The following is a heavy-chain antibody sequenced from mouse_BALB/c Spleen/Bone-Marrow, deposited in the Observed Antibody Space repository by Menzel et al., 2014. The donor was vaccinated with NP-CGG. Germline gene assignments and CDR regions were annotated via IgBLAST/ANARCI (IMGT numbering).Heavy chain of an antibody. J-gene: IGHJ3*01. CDR3: APYFYGSRSFAY. CDR2: IDPANGNT. Sequence: EVQLQQSGAELVKPGASVKLSCTASGFNIKATYMHWAKQRPEQGLEWIGRIDPANGNTKYDPKFQGKATITADTSSNTAYLQLSSLTSEDTGVYYCAPYFYGSRSFAYCGQGTVVEVSA. CDR1: GFNIKATY. V-gene: IGHV14-3*02. D-gene: IGHD1-1*01.